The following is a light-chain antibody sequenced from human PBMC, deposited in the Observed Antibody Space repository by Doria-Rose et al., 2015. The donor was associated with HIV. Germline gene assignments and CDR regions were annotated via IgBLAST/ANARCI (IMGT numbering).Light chain of an antibody. J-gene: IGKJ3*01. CDR1: QSLLYTSKHY. CDR3: QQYYDTPS. CDR2: WAS. V-gene: IGKV4-1*01. Sequence: DIQVTQSPESLGMSLGERATLNCKSNQSLLYTSKHYLAWYQQKPGQPPKLLIYWASTRQSVVPARFSGSGSTTDFTLTISSLEAEDVAVYYCQQYYDTPSFGPGTTVDIK.